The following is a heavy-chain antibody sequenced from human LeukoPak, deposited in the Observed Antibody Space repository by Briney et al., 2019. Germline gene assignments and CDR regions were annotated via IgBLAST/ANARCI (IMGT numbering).Heavy chain of an antibody. J-gene: IGHJ4*02. D-gene: IGHD1-26*01. V-gene: IGHV3-30-3*01. Sequence: GGSLRLSCAASGFTICSYAMHWVRQAPGKGLEWVAVISYDGSNKYYADSVKGRFTISRDNAKNSLYLQMNSLRAEDTAVYYCARSGTDYWGQGTLVTVSS. CDR1: GFTICSYA. CDR3: ARSGTDY. CDR2: ISYDGSNK.